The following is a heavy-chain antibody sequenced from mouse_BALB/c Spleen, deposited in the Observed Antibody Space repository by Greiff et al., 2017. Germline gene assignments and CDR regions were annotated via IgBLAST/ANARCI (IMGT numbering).Heavy chain of an antibody. D-gene: IGHD1-2*01. Sequence: EVQLVESGPGLVKPSQSLSLTCSVTGYSITSGYYWNWIRQFPGNKLEWMGYISYDGSNNYNPSLKNRISITRDTSKNQFFLKLNSVTTEDTATYYCARAPFTTATEDYFDYWGQGTTLTVSS. CDR2: ISYDGSN. V-gene: IGHV3-6*02. CDR1: GYSITSGYY. CDR3: ARAPFTTATEDYFDY. J-gene: IGHJ2*01.